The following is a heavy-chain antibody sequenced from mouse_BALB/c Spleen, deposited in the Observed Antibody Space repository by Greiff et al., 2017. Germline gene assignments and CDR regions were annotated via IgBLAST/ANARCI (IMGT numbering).Heavy chain of an antibody. J-gene: IGHJ4*01. CDR1: GFAFSSYD. CDR2: ISSGGGST. D-gene: IGHD2-1*01. CDR3: ARRGNYYAMDY. Sequence: EVMLVESGGGLVKPGGSLKLSCAASGFAFSSYDMSWVRQTPEKRLEWVAYISSGGGSTYYPDTVKGRFTISRDNAKNTLYLQMSSLKSEDTAMYYCARRGNYYAMDYWGQGTSVTVSS. V-gene: IGHV5-12-1*01.